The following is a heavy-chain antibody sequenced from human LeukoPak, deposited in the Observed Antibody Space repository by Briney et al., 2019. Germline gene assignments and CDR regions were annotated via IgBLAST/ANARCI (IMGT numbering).Heavy chain of an antibody. CDR1: GFTFSSYA. CDR3: AKDRANYYYYMDV. J-gene: IGHJ6*03. V-gene: IGHV3-23*01. Sequence: GGSLRLSCAASGFTFSSYAMSWVRQAPGKGLEWVSAISGSGGSTYYADSVKGRFTISRDNSKNTLYLQMSSLRAEDTAVYYCAKDRANYYYYMDVWGKGTTVTVSS. CDR2: ISGSGGST.